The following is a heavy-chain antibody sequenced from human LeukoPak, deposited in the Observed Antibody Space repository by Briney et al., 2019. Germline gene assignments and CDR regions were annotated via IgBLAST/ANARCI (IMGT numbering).Heavy chain of an antibody. CDR2: ISSNGGST. V-gene: IGHV3-64*01. CDR1: GFTLSSYA. CDR3: ARDGGDHIYAFDI. Sequence: GGSLRLSCATSGFTLSSYAMHWVRQAPGKGLEYVSAISSNGGSTYYAKSVKGRFTISRDNSKNTLYLQMGSLRAEDMAVYYCARDGGDHIYAFDIWGQGTMVTVSS. J-gene: IGHJ3*02. D-gene: IGHD2-21*02.